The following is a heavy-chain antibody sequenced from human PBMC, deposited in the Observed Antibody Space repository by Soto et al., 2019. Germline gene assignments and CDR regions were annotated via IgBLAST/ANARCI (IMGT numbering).Heavy chain of an antibody. CDR2: MNPNSGNT. CDR1: GYTFTSYD. D-gene: IGHD5-12*01. Sequence: GASVKVSCKASGYTFTSYDINWVRQATGQGLEWMGWMNPNSGNTGYAQKFQGRVTMTRNTSISTAYMELSSLRSEDTAVYYCARGRGVATTILLYYYYGMDVWRQGTTVTVYS. CDR3: ARGRGVATTILLYYYYGMDV. J-gene: IGHJ6*01. V-gene: IGHV1-8*01.